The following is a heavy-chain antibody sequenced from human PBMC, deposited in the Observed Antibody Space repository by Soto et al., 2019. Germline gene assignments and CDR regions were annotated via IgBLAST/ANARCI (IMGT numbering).Heavy chain of an antibody. J-gene: IGHJ4*02. CDR2: IIPIFGTA. CDR1: GCTFSSYA. Sequence: QVQLVQSGAEVKKPGSSVKVSCKASGCTFSSYAISWVRQAPGQGLEWMGGIIPIFGTANYAQKFQGRVTITADESTSTAYMELSSLRSEDTAVYYCARGGYSGYDLGGYYFDYWGQGTLVTVSS. CDR3: ARGGYSGYDLGGYYFDY. V-gene: IGHV1-69*01. D-gene: IGHD5-12*01.